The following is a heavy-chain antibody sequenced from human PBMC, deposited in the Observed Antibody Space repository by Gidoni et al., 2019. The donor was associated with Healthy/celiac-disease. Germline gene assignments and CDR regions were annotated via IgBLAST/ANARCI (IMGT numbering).Heavy chain of an antibody. CDR2: IKSKTDGGTT. CDR1: GFTFSNAW. Sequence: EVQLVESGGGLVKPGGSLRLSCAASGFTFSNAWMSWVRQAPGKGLEWVGRIKSKTDGGTTDYAAPVKGRFTISRDDSKNTLYLQMNSLKTEDTAVYYCTTIVVVVADLLYPWGQGTLVTVSS. D-gene: IGHD2-15*01. CDR3: TTIVVVVADLLYP. J-gene: IGHJ5*02. V-gene: IGHV3-15*01.